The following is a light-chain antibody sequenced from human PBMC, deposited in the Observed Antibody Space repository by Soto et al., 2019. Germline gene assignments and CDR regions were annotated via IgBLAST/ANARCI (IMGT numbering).Light chain of an antibody. V-gene: IGKV1-27*01. J-gene: IGKJ1*01. CDR3: QNYNGAPWT. CDR2: AAS. CDR1: QGISDY. Sequence: DVQMTQSPSSLSASVGDRVTITCRASQGISDYLAWYQQKPGKVPKLLIYAASTLQSGVPSRFSGSGSGTDFTITVSSPQPEDLATYYCQNYNGAPWTFGQGTKVEIK.